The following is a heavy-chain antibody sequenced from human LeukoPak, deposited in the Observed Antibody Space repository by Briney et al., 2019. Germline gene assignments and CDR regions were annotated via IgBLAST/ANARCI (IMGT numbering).Heavy chain of an antibody. V-gene: IGHV4-31*03. J-gene: IGHJ4*02. CDR1: GASFNSDDQY. CDR2: IHPSGML. Sequence: SETLSLTCTVSGASFNSDDQYWNWSRQSPGEGLEWIGSIHPSGMLYNNPSLESRVTMSRDTSKNQFSLNLNSVTAADTAVYFCSRGLDSRKLGYWGQGILVTVSS. D-gene: IGHD3-22*01. CDR3: SRGLDSRKLGY.